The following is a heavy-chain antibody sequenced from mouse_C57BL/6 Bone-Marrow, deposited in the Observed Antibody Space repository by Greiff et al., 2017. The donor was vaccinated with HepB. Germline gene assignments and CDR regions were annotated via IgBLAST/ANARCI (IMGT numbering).Heavy chain of an antibody. CDR2: INPNNGGT. Sequence: EVQLQQSGPELVKPGASVKMSCKASGYTFTDYNMHWVKQSHGKSLEWIGYINPNNGGTSYNQKFKGKATLTVNKSSSTAYMELRSLTSEDSAVYYCARGITTVHYFDYWGQGTTLTVSS. V-gene: IGHV1-22*01. J-gene: IGHJ2*01. CDR3: ARGITTVHYFDY. CDR1: GYTFTDYN. D-gene: IGHD1-1*01.